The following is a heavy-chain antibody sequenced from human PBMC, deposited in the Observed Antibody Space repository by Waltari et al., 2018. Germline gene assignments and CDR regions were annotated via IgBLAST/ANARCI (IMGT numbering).Heavy chain of an antibody. Sequence: QVQLQESGPGLVKPSETLSLTCIVSGGSISGNYWTWIRQPAGKGLEWIGRIYSSGSTNYNPARKSRVAMSIDTSKNQFSLKLTSVTAADTAVYYCARPKWRTSWKMGEFDPWGQGTLVTVSS. D-gene: IGHD2-2*01. CDR2: IYSSGST. V-gene: IGHV4-4*07. J-gene: IGHJ5*02. CDR3: ARPKWRTSWKMGEFDP. CDR1: GGSISGNY.